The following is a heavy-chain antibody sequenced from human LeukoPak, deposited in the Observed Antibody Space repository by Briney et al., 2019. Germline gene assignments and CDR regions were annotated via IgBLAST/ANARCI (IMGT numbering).Heavy chain of an antibody. Sequence: PSQTLSLTCTVSGGSISSGSYYWSWIRQPAGKGLEWIGRIYTSGSTNYNPSLKSRVTISVDTSKNQFSLKLSSVTAADTAVYYCARLHPLYYFDYWGQGTLVTVSS. CDR3: ARLHPLYYFDY. CDR1: GGSISSGSYY. D-gene: IGHD4-11*01. V-gene: IGHV4-61*02. CDR2: IYTSGST. J-gene: IGHJ4*02.